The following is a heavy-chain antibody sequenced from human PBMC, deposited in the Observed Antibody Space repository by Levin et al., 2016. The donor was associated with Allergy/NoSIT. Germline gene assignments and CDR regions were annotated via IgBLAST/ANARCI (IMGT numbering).Heavy chain of an antibody. CDR3: ARDRRFGLRSGWFDP. V-gene: IGHV1-18*01. J-gene: IGHJ5*02. CDR1: GYTFTSYG. CDR2: ISAYNGNT. Sequence: ASVKVSCKASGYTFTSYGISWVRQAPGQGLEWMGWISAYNGNTNYAQKLQGRVTMTTDTSTSTAYMELRSLRSDDTAVYYCARDRRFGLRSGWFDPWGQGTLVTVSS. D-gene: IGHD3-10*01.